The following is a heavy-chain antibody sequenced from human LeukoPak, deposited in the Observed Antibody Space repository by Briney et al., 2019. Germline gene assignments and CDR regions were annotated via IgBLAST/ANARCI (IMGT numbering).Heavy chain of an antibody. CDR2: ISSSSSCI. V-gene: IGHV3-21*01. J-gene: IGHJ4*02. D-gene: IGHD3-10*01. Sequence: GGSLRLSCAASGFTFSSYSMNWVRQAPGKGLEWVSSISSSSSCIYYADSVKGRFTISRDNAKNSLYLQMNSLRAEDTAVYYCARDARGFGELSDYWGQGTLVTVSS. CDR3: ARDARGFGELSDY. CDR1: GFTFSSYS.